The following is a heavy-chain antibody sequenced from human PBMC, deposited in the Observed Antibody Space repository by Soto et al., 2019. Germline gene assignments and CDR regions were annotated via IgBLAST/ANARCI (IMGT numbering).Heavy chain of an antibody. J-gene: IGHJ4*02. CDR2: ISYHGSDR. D-gene: IGHD4-17*01. CDR1: GFAFNSYG. Sequence: QVQLVESGGGVVQPGRSLTLSCAASGFAFNSYGMHWVRQAPGKGLEWVAVISYHGSDRYYADPVKGRFTISRDNSKNTLYLQMNSVRAEDTAVYYCVKDQLLTTVTTGGYWGQGTLVTVSS. CDR3: VKDQLLTTVTTGGY. V-gene: IGHV3-30*18.